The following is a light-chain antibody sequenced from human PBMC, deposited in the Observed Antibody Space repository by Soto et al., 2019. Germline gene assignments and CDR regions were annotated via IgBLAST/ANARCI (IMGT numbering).Light chain of an antibody. Sequence: DIQVTQSPSTLSASVGDRVTINCRASQTINDWLAWYQQKSGKAPKVLIYKASSLESGVPSRFSGSGSGTEFNLTISRLQTEYFATYYCQQYCSNSPWTFGQGTKVEIK. CDR3: QQYCSNSPWT. CDR1: QTINDW. V-gene: IGKV1-5*03. J-gene: IGKJ1*01. CDR2: KAS.